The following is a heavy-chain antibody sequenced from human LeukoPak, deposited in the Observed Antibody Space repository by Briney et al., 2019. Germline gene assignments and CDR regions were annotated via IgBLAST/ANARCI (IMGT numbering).Heavy chain of an antibody. D-gene: IGHD2-15*01. CDR3: ARGGSGIVVVEAARKPHYFDY. V-gene: IGHV4-34*01. J-gene: IGHJ4*02. Sequence: SETLSLTCAVYGGSFSGYYWSWIRQPPGKGLEWIGEISHSGSTNYNPSLKSRVTISVDTSKNQFSLKLSSVTAADTAVYYCARGGSGIVVVEAARKPHYFDYWGQGTLVTVSS. CDR2: ISHSGST. CDR1: GGSFSGYY.